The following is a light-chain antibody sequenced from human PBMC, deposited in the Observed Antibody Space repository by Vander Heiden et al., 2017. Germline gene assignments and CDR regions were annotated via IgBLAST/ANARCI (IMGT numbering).Light chain of an antibody. Sequence: SYELTQPPSVSVSPGQNGQDHLPWRCIAKNNFAYWYQQKSGQAPVLVIFEDTKRPSGIPKRFSGSSSGTLATLTISGAQVEDEADYYCYSTDSSGNQGVFGGGTKVTVL. J-gene: IGLJ3*02. CDR2: EDT. CDR1: IAKNNF. V-gene: IGLV3-10*01. CDR3: YSTDSSGNQGV.